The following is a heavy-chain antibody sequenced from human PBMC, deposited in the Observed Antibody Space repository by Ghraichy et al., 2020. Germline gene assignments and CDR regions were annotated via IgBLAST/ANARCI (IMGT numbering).Heavy chain of an antibody. D-gene: IGHD2-21*02. CDR3: AKEGYNSDRYSPGTQNT. CDR2: ISGSGDT. V-gene: IGHV3-23*01. J-gene: IGHJ5*02. Sequence: GGSLRLSCAASGFSFSAFAMSWVRQAPGKGLEWVSGISGSGDTYYVESVKGRFTISRDNSQNTLVLQMNSLTVEDTAVYYCAKEGYNSDRYSPGTQNTLGQGTLVTVSS. CDR1: GFSFSAFA.